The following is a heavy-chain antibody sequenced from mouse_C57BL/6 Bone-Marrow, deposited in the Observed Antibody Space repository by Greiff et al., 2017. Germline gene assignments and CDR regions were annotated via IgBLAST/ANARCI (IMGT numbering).Heavy chain of an antibody. D-gene: IGHD1-1*01. CDR2: INPSSGYT. CDR3: ARDPYYYGSSYDYWYFDV. Sequence: VKLMESGAELAKPGASVKLSCKASGYTFTSYWMHWVKQRPGQGLEWIGYINPSSGYTKYNQKFKDKATLTADKSSSTAYMQLSSLTYEDSAVYYCARDPYYYGSSYDYWYFDVWGTGTTVTVSS. CDR1: GYTFTSYW. V-gene: IGHV1-7*01. J-gene: IGHJ1*03.